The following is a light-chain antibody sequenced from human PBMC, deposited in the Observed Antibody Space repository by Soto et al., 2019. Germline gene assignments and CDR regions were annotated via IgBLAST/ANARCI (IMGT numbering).Light chain of an antibody. CDR3: QQYGSSSWT. J-gene: IGKJ1*01. V-gene: IGKV3-20*01. CDR1: QRVSSSY. Sequence: EIVFTQSPGTPSLSPGEKDTLSCRASQRVSSSYLAWYQQKPGQAPRLLIYGTSSRATAIPDRFSGSGSGTDFTLTISRLEPEDFAVYYCQQYGSSSWTFGQGTKV. CDR2: GTS.